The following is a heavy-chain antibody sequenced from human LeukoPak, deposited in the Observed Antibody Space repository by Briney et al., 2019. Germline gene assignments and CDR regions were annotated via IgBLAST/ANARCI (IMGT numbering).Heavy chain of an antibody. CDR1: GGSFSGYY. D-gene: IGHD4-11*01. CDR2: INHSGST. CDR3: ATIDYSNLGYFDY. V-gene: IGHV4-34*01. J-gene: IGHJ4*02. Sequence: SETLSLTCAVYGGSFSGYYWSWIRRPPGKGLEWIGEINHSGSTNYNPSLKSRVTISVDTSKNQFSLKLSSVTAADTAVYYCATIDYSNLGYFDYWGQGTLVTVSS.